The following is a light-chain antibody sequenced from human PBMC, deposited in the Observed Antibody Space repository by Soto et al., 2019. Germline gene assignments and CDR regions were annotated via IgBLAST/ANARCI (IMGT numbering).Light chain of an antibody. CDR1: TSNILRNY. V-gene: IGLV1-47*01. CDR2: MND. Sequence: QAVLTQPPSASGNPGQRLTISCSGSTSNILRNYVYWYRQLPGTAPRLLISMNDQRPSGVPDRFSSSKSGTSASLAISGLRSEDEADYYCASWDDSLSGYVFGTGTKVTVL. J-gene: IGLJ1*01. CDR3: ASWDDSLSGYV.